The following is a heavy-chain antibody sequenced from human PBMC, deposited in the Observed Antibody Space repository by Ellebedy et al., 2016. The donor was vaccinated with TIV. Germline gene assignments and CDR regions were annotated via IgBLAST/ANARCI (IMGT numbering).Heavy chain of an antibody. CDR3: ARRDKGGATMKAFDY. D-gene: IGHD1-26*01. CDR1: TFNVGSNY. Sequence: PGGSLRLSCAASTFNVGSNYMTWVRQAPGKGLEWVSYISSSGSTIYYADSVKGRFTISRDNAKNSLYLQMNSLRADDTAVYYCARRDKGGATMKAFDYWGQGTLVTVSS. CDR2: ISSSGSTI. J-gene: IGHJ4*02. V-gene: IGHV3-11*01.